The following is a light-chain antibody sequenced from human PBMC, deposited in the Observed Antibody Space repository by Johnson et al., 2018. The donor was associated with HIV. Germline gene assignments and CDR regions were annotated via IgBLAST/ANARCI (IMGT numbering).Light chain of an antibody. CDR1: SSNIGNNY. J-gene: IGLJ1*01. CDR2: DND. Sequence: QSVLTQPPSVSAAPGQKVTISCSGSSSNIGNNYVSWYQHLPGTAPKLLIYDNDQRPSGIPDRFSGSKSGTSATLDITGLQTGDGADYYCGTWDSRLNASYGFGTGTKVTVL. V-gene: IGLV1-51*01. CDR3: GTWDSRLNASYG.